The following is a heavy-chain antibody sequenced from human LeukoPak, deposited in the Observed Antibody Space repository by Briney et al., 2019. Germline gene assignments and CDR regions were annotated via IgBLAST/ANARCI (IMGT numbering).Heavy chain of an antibody. J-gene: IGHJ5*02. D-gene: IGHD2-8*01. CDR1: GGSISSSSYY. CDR3: ARLWGIVLMVYP. V-gene: IGHV4-39*01. Sequence: SETLSLTCTVSGGSISSSSYYWGWLRQPPGTGLEWIGSIYYSGSTYYNPSLKSRVTISVDTSKNQFSLKLSSVTAADTAVYYCARLWGIVLMVYPWGQGTLVTVSS. CDR2: IYYSGST.